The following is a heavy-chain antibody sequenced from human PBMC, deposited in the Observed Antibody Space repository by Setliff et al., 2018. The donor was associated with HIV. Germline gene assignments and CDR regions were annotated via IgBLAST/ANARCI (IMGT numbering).Heavy chain of an antibody. CDR2: FYYTGST. V-gene: IGHV4-59*11. D-gene: IGHD2-2*02. CDR1: AASIRSHY. Sequence: PSETLSLTCTVSAASIRSHYWSWIRQSPGKGLEWIGNFYYTGSTDYNPSFKSRVTISLNKANNQISLILSSATAADTAVYYCARHTVFVRYFDHWGQGMLVTVSS. J-gene: IGHJ4*02. CDR3: ARHTVFVRYFDH.